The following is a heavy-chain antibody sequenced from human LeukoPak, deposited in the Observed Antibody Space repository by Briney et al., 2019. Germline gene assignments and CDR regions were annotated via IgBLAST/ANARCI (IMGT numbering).Heavy chain of an antibody. V-gene: IGHV3-72*01. Sequence: GGSLRLSCAASGFILSNYEMNWVRQAPGKGLEWVGRTRNKANSYTTEYAASVKGRFTISRDDSKNSLYLQMNSLKTEDTAVYYCARRGYSYGYEGADAFDIWGQGTMVTVSS. D-gene: IGHD5-18*01. CDR3: ARRGYSYGYEGADAFDI. CDR2: TRNKANSYTT. CDR1: GFILSNYE. J-gene: IGHJ3*02.